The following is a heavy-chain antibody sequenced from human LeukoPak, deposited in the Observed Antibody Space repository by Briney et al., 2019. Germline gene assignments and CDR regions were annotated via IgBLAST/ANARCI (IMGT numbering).Heavy chain of an antibody. CDR1: GFTFSSYA. Sequence: PGGSLRLSCAASGFTFSSYAMSWVRQAPGKGLEWVSGINWNGGSTGYADSVKGRFTISRDNAKNSLYLQMNSLRAEDTALYHCARGTWGRGDYYYYGMDVWGQGTTVTVSS. V-gene: IGHV3-20*01. J-gene: IGHJ6*02. D-gene: IGHD7-27*01. CDR3: ARGTWGRGDYYYYGMDV. CDR2: INWNGGST.